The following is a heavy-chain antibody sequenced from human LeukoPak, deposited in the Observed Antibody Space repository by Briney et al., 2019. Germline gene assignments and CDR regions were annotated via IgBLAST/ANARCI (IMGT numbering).Heavy chain of an antibody. D-gene: IGHD2-15*01. CDR3: AKDPPYQYCRGGSCYSGRNWFDP. Sequence: TGGSLRLSCAASGFTFSSYARIWVRQAPGKGLEGFSAISGSGGSTYYADSVKGRLTSSTDNTKNTLYLQMNSLRAEDTAVYYCAKDPPYQYCRGGSCYSGRNWFDPWGQGTLVTVSS. V-gene: IGHV3-23*01. CDR2: ISGSGGST. J-gene: IGHJ5*02. CDR1: GFTFSSYA.